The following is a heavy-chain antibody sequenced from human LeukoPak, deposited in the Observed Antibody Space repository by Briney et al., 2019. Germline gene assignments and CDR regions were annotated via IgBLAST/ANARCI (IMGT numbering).Heavy chain of an antibody. D-gene: IGHD5-18*01. CDR3: ARDRHTAMVYYYYYMDV. CDR1: GFTFSNYS. J-gene: IGHJ6*03. Sequence: GGSLRLSCAGSGFTFSNYSINWVCQAPGKGLEWVSSISPSSHYIYYADSVRGRFTISRDNARNSLYLQMNSLRDEDTAVYYCARDRHTAMVYYYYYMDVWGTGTTVTVSS. V-gene: IGHV3-21*04. CDR2: ISPSSHYI.